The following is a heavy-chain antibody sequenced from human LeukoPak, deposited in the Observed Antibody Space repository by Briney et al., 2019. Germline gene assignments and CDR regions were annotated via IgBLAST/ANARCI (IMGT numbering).Heavy chain of an antibody. J-gene: IGHJ4*02. CDR3: ARRGGSSSRRSPIDY. CDR2: IKRDGSQR. D-gene: IGHD6-6*01. V-gene: IGHV3-7*01. Sequence: GGSLRLSCTASGFTFSDYWMSWVRQAPGKGPEWVANIKRDGSQRYYVDSVRGRFTISRDNAKNSLFLQMNGLRAEDTAVYYCARRGGSSSRRSPIDYWGQGTLVTVSS. CDR1: GFTFSDYW.